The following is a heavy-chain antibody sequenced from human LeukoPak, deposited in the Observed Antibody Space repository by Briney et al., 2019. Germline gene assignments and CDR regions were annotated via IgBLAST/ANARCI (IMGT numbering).Heavy chain of an antibody. J-gene: IGHJ4*02. CDR3: AKDEQWLVRYFDY. Sequence: QPGGSLRLSYAASGFTFSSYAMSWVRQAPGKGLEWVSAISGSGGSTHYADSVKGRFTISRDNSKNTLYLQMNSLRAEDTAVYYCAKDEQWLVRYFDYWGQGTLVTVSS. D-gene: IGHD6-19*01. V-gene: IGHV3-23*01. CDR2: ISGSGGST. CDR1: GFTFSSYA.